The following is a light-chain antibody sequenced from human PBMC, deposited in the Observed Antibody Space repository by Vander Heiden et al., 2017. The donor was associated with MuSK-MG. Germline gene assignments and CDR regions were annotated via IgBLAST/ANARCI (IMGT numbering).Light chain of an antibody. V-gene: IGLV2-8*01. J-gene: IGLJ2*01. CDR2: EVS. CDR1: SSDSGDYNF. CDR3: SSYGGSNNVL. Sequence: QSALTQPPSASGPPGQSVTISCTGTSSDSGDYNFVAWYQVLPGKAPKVMIYEVSKRPSGVPNRFSGSKSGNTASLTVSGRQAEDEADYYCSSYGGSNNVLFGGGTKLTVL.